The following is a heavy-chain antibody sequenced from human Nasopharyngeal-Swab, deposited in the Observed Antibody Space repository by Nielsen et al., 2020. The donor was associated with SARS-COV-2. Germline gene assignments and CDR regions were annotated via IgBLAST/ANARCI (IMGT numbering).Heavy chain of an antibody. Sequence: GESLKISCAASGFTFSSYSMNWVRQAPGKGLEWVSSISSSRSYIYYADSVKGRFTISRDNAKNSLYLQMNSLRAEDTAVYYCARMFDFWSGYSYYGMDVWGQGTTVTVSS. CDR2: ISSSRSYI. CDR3: ARMFDFWSGYSYYGMDV. CDR1: GFTFSSYS. J-gene: IGHJ6*02. V-gene: IGHV3-21*01. D-gene: IGHD3-3*01.